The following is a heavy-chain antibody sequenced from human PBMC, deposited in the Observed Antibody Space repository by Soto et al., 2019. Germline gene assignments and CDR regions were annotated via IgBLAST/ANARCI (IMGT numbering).Heavy chain of an antibody. CDR3: ARHPHWLRSSGSYSGLSWFDP. CDR2: IYYSGRT. Sequence: QLQLQESGPGLVKPSETLSLTCTVSGGSISSSSYYWGWIRQPPGKGLEWIGSIYYSGRTYYNPALKSRCPMPVDTSKTQFSLVLSSVTAAATAVYYCARHPHWLRSSGSYSGLSWFDPWGQGTLVIVSS. V-gene: IGHV4-39*01. J-gene: IGHJ5*02. D-gene: IGHD3-10*01. CDR1: GGSISSSSYY.